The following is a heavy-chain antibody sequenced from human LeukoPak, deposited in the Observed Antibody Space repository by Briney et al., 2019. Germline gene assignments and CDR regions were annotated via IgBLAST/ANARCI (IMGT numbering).Heavy chain of an antibody. CDR2: IKQDGSEK. V-gene: IGHV3-7*03. CDR3: ARDQGLGDFDY. Sequence: GGSLRLTCAASGFTFSSYWMSWVRQAPGKGLEWVANIKQDGSEKYYVDSVKGRFTISRDNAKNSLYLQMNSLRAEDTAVYYCARDQGLGDFDYWGQGTLVTVSS. J-gene: IGHJ4*02. CDR1: GFTFSSYW. D-gene: IGHD7-27*01.